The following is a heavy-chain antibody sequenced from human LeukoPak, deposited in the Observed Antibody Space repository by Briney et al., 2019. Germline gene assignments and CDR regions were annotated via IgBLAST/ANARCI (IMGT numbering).Heavy chain of an antibody. CDR2: ISYDGSNK. V-gene: IGHV3-30*04. CDR3: GRDFGLFGTKRSFDI. D-gene: IGHD1-7*01. J-gene: IGHJ3*02. Sequence: GGSLRLSCAASGFTFSSYALHWVRQAPGKGLEWVALISYDGSNKYYADSVKGRFTISRDDAKNSVYLQMNSLRAEDTAVYYCGRDFGLFGTKRSFDIWGQGTMVTVSS. CDR1: GFTFSSYA.